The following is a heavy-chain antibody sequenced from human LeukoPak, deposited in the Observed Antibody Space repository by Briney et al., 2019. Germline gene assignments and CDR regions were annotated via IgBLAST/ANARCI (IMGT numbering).Heavy chain of an antibody. CDR2: ISSSGSTI. CDR1: GFTFSSYE. J-gene: IGHJ6*02. D-gene: IGHD5-18*01. CDR3: ASETSSYGYYYGMDG. Sequence: PGGSLRLSCAASGFTFSSYEMNWVRQAPGKGLEWVSYISSSGSTIYYADSVKGRSTISRDNAKNSLYLQMNSLRAEDTAVYYCASETSSYGYYYGMDGWGQGTTVTVSS. V-gene: IGHV3-48*03.